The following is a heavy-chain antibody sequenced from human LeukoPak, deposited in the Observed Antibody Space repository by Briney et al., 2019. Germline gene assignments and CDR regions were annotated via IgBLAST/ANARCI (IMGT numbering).Heavy chain of an antibody. J-gene: IGHJ4*02. CDR2: ISGYNGNT. CDR3: ARDSGTYYYDSKGFAFDY. D-gene: IGHD3-22*01. V-gene: IGHV1-18*01. CDR1: GYIFTSYG. Sequence: ASVKVSCNVYGYIFTSYGINWVRQAPGQGLEWMGWISGYNGNTNFAQKLQGRVTMTTATSTNTVYMELRSLRSDDTAVYYCARDSGTYYYDSKGFAFDYWGQGTLVTVSS.